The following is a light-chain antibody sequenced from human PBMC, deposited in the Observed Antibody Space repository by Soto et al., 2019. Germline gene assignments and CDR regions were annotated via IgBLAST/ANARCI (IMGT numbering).Light chain of an antibody. Sequence: DVVMTQSPLSLPVTLGQPASISCRSSQSLVHSNGNTDLNWFQQRPGQSPRRLLYKVSIRDSGVPHRLSGSGSVTHFALKIRRLEADALGVYCCMQGTHWPRTFGQ. J-gene: IGKJ5*01. CDR1: QSLVHSNGNTD. CDR3: MQGTHWPRT. CDR2: KVS. V-gene: IGKV2-30*02.